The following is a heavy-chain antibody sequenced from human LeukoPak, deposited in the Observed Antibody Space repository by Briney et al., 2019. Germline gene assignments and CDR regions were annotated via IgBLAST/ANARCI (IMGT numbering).Heavy chain of an antibody. Sequence: SETLSLTCTVSGGSISSYYWSWIRQPAGKGLEWIGRTYTSGSANYNPSLKSRVTMSLDTSKNQFSLKLSSVTGADTAVYYCAGGTYYGMDVWGQGTTVTVSS. J-gene: IGHJ6*02. V-gene: IGHV4-4*07. CDR3: AGGTYYGMDV. CDR1: GGSISSYY. D-gene: IGHD4-23*01. CDR2: TYTSGSA.